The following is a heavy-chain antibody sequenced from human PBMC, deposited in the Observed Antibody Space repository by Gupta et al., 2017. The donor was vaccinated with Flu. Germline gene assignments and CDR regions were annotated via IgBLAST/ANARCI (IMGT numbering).Heavy chain of an antibody. CDR2: ISLSSTYI. J-gene: IGHJ6*03. CDR1: GFTLGLYS. V-gene: IGHV3-21*02. Sequence: EVQLVASGGGLVRPGGSLRLSCAASGFTLGLYSMAWVRQTPGKGLEWVASISLSSTYIYYAASLRGRFTISRDNAKSMVSLQMNNLTAEETALYYCVRDETGGTNDYYHMDVWGRGTTVTVS. D-gene: IGHD1/OR15-1a*01. CDR3: VRDETGGTNDYYHMDV.